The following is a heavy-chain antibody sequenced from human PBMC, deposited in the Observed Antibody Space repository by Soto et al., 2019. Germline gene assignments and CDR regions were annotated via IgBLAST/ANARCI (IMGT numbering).Heavy chain of an antibody. Sequence: QVQLVESGGGVVQPGRSLRLSCAASGFTFSRYGMHWVRQAPGKGLEWVALISYGGGKEDYADSVKGRFTVSRDNSKTTLYLQMHSLRPDDTSVYYCARRSGTAVTGAEYFDLWGRGTLVTVSS. J-gene: IGHJ2*01. CDR2: ISYGGGKE. CDR3: ARRSGTAVTGAEYFDL. D-gene: IGHD6-19*01. CDR1: GFTFSRYG. V-gene: IGHV3-30*03.